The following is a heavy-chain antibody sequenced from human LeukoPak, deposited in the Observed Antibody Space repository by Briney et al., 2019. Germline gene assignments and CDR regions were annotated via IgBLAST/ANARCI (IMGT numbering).Heavy chain of an antibody. CDR2: ISAYNGNT. CDR3: ARDPLRSTWSTYYNALDV. J-gene: IGHJ6*02. D-gene: IGHD6-13*01. Sequence: ASVKVSCTASGYSFTSYAINWVRQAPGQGLEWMGWISAYNGNTDYAQKFQGRVTMTTDTSTSTAYMELRSLTSDDTAVYYCARDPLRSTWSTYYNALDVWGQGTTVTVSS. CDR1: GYSFTSYA. V-gene: IGHV1-18*01.